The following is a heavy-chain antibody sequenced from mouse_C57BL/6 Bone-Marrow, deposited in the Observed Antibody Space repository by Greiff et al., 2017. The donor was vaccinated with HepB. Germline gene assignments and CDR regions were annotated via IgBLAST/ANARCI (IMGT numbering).Heavy chain of an antibody. CDR2: IDPSDSYS. D-gene: IGHD2-5*01. V-gene: IGHV1-69*01. CDR3: ATTIVIPY. Sequence: VQLQQPGAELVMPGASVKLSCKASGYTFTSYWMHWVKQRPGQGLEWIGEIDPSDSYSNYNQKFKGKSTLTVDKSSSTAYMQLSSLTSEDSAVYFCATTIVIPYWGQGTTLTVSS. CDR1: GYTFTSYW. J-gene: IGHJ2*01.